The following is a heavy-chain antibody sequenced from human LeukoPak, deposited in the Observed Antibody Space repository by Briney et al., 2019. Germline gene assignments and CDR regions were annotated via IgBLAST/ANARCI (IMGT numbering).Heavy chain of an antibody. CDR2: IYYSGST. Sequence: SETLSLTCTVSGGSISSTNYYWGWIRQPPGKGLEWIGSIYYSGSTNYNPSLKSRVTISVDTSKNQFSLKLSSVTAADTAVYYCARAQQPRPRLSTYWYFDLWGRGTLVTVSS. D-gene: IGHD6-13*01. CDR1: GGSISSTNYY. V-gene: IGHV4-39*07. J-gene: IGHJ2*01. CDR3: ARAQQPRPRLSTYWYFDL.